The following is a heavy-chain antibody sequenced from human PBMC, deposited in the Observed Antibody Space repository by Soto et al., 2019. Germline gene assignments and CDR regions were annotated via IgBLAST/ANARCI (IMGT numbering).Heavy chain of an antibody. CDR1: GFTFSSYA. D-gene: IGHD3-10*01. V-gene: IGHV3-23*01. Sequence: GGSLRLSCAASGFTFSSYAMSWVRQAPGKGLEWVSAISGSGGSTYYADSVKGRFTISRDNSKNTLYLQMNSLRAEDTAVYYCAKVGSGSGSYYYYYYMDVWGKGTTVTVSS. J-gene: IGHJ6*03. CDR3: AKVGSGSGSYYYYYYMDV. CDR2: ISGSGGST.